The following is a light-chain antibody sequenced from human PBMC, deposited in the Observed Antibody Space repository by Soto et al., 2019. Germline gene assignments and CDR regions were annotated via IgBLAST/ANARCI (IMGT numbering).Light chain of an antibody. CDR1: QSVSSSY. CDR2: GAS. CDR3: QHYGPSPTT. J-gene: IGKJ1*01. Sequence: ENVLTQSPGTLSLSPGEGATLSCRASQSVSSSYLAWYQHKPDQAARFLIYGASTRATGTPDRFSGSGSGTDFTLTISRLEPEDFAVYYCQHYGPSPTTFGQGTKVDIK. V-gene: IGKV3-20*01.